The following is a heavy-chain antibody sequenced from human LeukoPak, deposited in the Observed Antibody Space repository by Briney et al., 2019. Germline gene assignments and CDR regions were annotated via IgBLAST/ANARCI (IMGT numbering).Heavy chain of an antibody. J-gene: IGHJ3*01. Sequence: GGSLRLSCAASGFTFSTYWMTWVRQAPGKGLEWVANIKQDGSKKYYVDSVKGRFTISRDNAKNSVYLQINSLRAEDTAVYYCATLGVSDAFDVWGQGTMVTVSS. D-gene: IGHD5/OR15-5a*01. CDR2: IKQDGSKK. CDR1: GFTFSTYW. V-gene: IGHV3-7*05. CDR3: ATLGVSDAFDV.